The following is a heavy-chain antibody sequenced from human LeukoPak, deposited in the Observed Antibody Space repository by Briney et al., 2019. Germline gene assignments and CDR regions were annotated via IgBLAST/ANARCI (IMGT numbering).Heavy chain of an antibody. Sequence: GGSLRLSCAASGFTFSSYAMSWVRQAPGKGLEWVSAISGSGGSTYYADSVKGRFTTPRDNSKNPLYLQMNSLRAEDTAVYYCAKDHYDFWSGSRLGAFDIWGQGTMVTVSS. CDR2: ISGSGGST. D-gene: IGHD3-3*01. CDR3: AKDHYDFWSGSRLGAFDI. CDR1: GFTFSSYA. J-gene: IGHJ3*02. V-gene: IGHV3-23*01.